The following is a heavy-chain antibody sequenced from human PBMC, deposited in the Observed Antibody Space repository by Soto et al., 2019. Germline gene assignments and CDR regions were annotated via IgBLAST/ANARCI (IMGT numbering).Heavy chain of an antibody. CDR1: GGTFSSYA. V-gene: IGHV1-69*12. CDR2: IIPIFGTA. Sequence: QVQLVQSGAEVKKPGSSVKVSCKASGGTFSSYAISWVRQAPGQGLEWMGGIIPIFGTANYAQKCQGRVTITADEPTSTGYMELGSLRSEDTAVYYCGRVRLEETAYCLDSLGQGTLGTVSS. CDR3: GRVRLEETAYCLDS. D-gene: IGHD2-8*02. J-gene: IGHJ5*01.